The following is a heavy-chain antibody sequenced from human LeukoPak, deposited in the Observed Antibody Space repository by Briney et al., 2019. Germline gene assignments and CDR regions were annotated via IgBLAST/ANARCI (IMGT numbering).Heavy chain of an antibody. D-gene: IGHD7-27*01. J-gene: IGHJ4*02. CDR1: GLIFSKYW. V-gene: IGHV3-23*01. CDR2: ISPRGGGT. Sequence: GGSLRLSCAASGLIFSKYWMTWVRQAPGKGLEWVSGISPRGGGTYYADSVKGRFTISRDDSKNTLSLQMNSLRVEDTAVYYCARDLAWGAFDYWGQGTLVTVSS. CDR3: ARDLAWGAFDY.